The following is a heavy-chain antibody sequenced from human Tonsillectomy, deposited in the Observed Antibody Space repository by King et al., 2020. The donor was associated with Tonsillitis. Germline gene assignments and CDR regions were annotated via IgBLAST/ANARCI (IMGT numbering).Heavy chain of an antibody. D-gene: IGHD3-10*01. CDR2: ISYDGSNK. Sequence: HVQLVESGGGVVQPGRSLRLSCAASGFTFSSYGMHWVRQAPGKGLEWVAGISYDGSNKYYADSVKGRFTISRDNSKNTLYLQMNSLRAEDTAVYYTAHTLRGPLGVDLPGYWGQGTLVTVSS. CDR3: AHTLRGPLGVDLPGY. V-gene: IGHV3-33*05. J-gene: IGHJ4*02. CDR1: GFTFSSYG.